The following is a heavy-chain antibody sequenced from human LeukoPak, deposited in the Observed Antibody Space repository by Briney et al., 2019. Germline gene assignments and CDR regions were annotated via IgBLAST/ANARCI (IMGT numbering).Heavy chain of an antibody. D-gene: IGHD6-13*01. Sequence: KPSETLSLTCTVSGGSISSSSYYWGWIRQPPGKGLEWIGSIYYSGSTYYNPSLKSRVTISVDTSKSQFSLKLSSVTAADTAVYYCARQPTYSSSWGYWGQGTLVTVSS. CDR2: IYYSGST. CDR3: ARQPTYSSSWGY. CDR1: GGSISSSSYY. J-gene: IGHJ4*02. V-gene: IGHV4-39*01.